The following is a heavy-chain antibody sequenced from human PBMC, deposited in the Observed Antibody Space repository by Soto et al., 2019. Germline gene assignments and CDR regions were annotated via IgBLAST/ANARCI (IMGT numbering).Heavy chain of an antibody. CDR2: IWYDGSNK. V-gene: IGHV3-33*01. CDR3: ARDHGTDTFDY. J-gene: IGHJ4*02. D-gene: IGHD2-8*02. CDR1: GFTFSSYG. Sequence: GGSLRLSCAASGFTFSSYGMHWVRQAPGKGLEWVAVIWYDGSNKYYADSVEGRFTISRDNSKNTLYLQMNSLRAEDTAVYYCARDHGTDTFDYWGQGTLVTVSS.